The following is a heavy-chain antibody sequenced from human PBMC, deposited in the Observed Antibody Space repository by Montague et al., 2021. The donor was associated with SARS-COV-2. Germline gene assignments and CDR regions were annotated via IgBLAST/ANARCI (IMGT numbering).Heavy chain of an antibody. CDR2: TYYRSKWYN. CDR1: GDSVSSNSAA. J-gene: IGHJ5*02. CDR3: ARYSSSWYFDWFDP. V-gene: IGHV6-1*01. Sequence: CAISGDSVSSNSAAWNWIRQSPSRGLEWPGRTYYRSKWYNDYAVSVKSRITINPDTSKNQFSLQLNSVTPEDTAVYYCARYSSSWYFDWFDPWGQGTLVTVSS. D-gene: IGHD6-13*01.